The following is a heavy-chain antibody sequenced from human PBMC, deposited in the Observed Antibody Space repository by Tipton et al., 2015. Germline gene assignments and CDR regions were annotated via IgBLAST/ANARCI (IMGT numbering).Heavy chain of an antibody. D-gene: IGHD1-26*01. CDR1: GFTISDYG. V-gene: IGHV3-33*01. J-gene: IGHJ4*02. CDR3: ARDTSVGAAPFDY. CDR2: MWFDTRM. Sequence: SLRLSCAASGFTISDYGMHWVRQIPDKGLEWVAVMWFDTRMYYADSVKGRFTISRDTSNNTLYLQMNSLRVEDAAIYYCARDTSVGAAPFDYWGQGTLVTVSS.